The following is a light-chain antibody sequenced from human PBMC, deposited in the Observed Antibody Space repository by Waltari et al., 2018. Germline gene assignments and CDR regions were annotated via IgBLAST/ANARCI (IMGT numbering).Light chain of an antibody. V-gene: IGLV3-1*01. CDR3: QAWDSGTV. Sequence: SYELTQPPAVSVSPGQTASITCSGDKLGDKFVCWYQQKAGQSPLLVIYQDDKRPSGIPERFSGSKSGNTATLTISGTQAMDEADYYCQAWDSGTVFGGGTKLTVL. CDR1: KLGDKF. CDR2: QDD. J-gene: IGLJ2*01.